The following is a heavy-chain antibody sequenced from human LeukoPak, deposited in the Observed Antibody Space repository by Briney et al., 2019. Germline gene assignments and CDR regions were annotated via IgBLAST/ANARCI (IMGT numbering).Heavy chain of an antibody. J-gene: IGHJ4*02. CDR1: GYTFTGYY. Sequence: ASVKVSCKASGYTFTGYYMHWVRQAPGQGLEWMGWINPNSGGTNYAQKFQGRVTMTRDTSISTAYMELSRLRSDDTAVYYCAPAVAGTGGFDYWGQGTLVTVSS. V-gene: IGHV1-2*02. CDR2: INPNSGGT. CDR3: APAVAGTGGFDY. D-gene: IGHD6-19*01.